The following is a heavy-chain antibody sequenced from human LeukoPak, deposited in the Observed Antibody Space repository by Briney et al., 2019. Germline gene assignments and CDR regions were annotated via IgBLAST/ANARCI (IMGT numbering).Heavy chain of an antibody. CDR3: ARGYCSGGSCLLFDY. Sequence: GESLKISCKGSGYSFTSYWIGWVRQMPGKGLEWMGIIYPGDSDTRYSPSFQGQVTISADKSTSTASLQWSSLKASDTAMYYCARGYCSGGSCLLFDYWGQGTLVTVSS. CDR2: IYPGDSDT. CDR1: GYSFTSYW. D-gene: IGHD2-15*01. V-gene: IGHV5-51*01. J-gene: IGHJ4*02.